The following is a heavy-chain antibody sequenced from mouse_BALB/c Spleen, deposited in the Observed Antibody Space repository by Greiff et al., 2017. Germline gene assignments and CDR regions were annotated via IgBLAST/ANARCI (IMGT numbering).Heavy chain of an antibody. CDR3: ARGSSHWYFDV. V-gene: IGHV2-6-7*01. CDR2: IWGDGST. D-gene: IGHD1-1*01. Sequence: VQRVESGPGLVAPSQSLSITCTVSGFSLAGYGVNWVRQPPGKGLEWLGMIWGDGSTDYNSALKSRLSISKDNSKSQVFLKMNSLQTDDTARYYCARGSSHWYFDVWGAGTTVTVSS. J-gene: IGHJ1*01. CDR1: GFSLAGYG.